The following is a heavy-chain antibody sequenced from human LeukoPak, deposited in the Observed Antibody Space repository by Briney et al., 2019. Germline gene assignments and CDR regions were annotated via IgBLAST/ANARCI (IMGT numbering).Heavy chain of an antibody. CDR2: INPNTGGT. CDR1: GYTFTGYY. CDR3: ASIIGGSSYFDY. D-gene: IGHD2-15*01. V-gene: IGHV1-2*02. J-gene: IGHJ4*02. Sequence: ASVKVSCKASGYTFTGYYMHWVRQAPGQGLEWMGWINPNTGGTNYAQKFQGRVTMTRDTSISRAYMDLSRLRSDDTAVYYCASIIGGSSYFDYWGQGTLVTVFS.